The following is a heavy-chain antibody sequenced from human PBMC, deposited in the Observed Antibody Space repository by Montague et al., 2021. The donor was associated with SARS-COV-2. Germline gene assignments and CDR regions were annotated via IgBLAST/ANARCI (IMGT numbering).Heavy chain of an antibody. J-gene: IGHJ3*02. CDR1: GGSISSGSYY. Sequence: TLSLTCTVSGGSISSGSYYWSWIRQPAGKGLEWIGRIYTSGSTNYNPSLKSRVTISVDTSKNQFSLKLSSVTAADTAVYYCARRYYDSSGYSDAFDIWGQGTVVTVSS. D-gene: IGHD3-22*01. CDR2: IYTSGST. V-gene: IGHV4-61*02. CDR3: ARRYYDSSGYSDAFDI.